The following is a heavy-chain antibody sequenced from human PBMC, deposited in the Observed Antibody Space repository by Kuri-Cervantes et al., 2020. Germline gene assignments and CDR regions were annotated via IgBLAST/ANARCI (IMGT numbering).Heavy chain of an antibody. CDR1: GFTFSSYA. Sequence: ETLSLTCAASGFTFSSYAMSWVRQAPGKGLGWVSAISGSGGSTYYADSVKGRFTISRDNSKNTLYLQMNSLRAEDTAVYYCARGVHQLLIDYWGQGTLVTVSS. V-gene: IGHV3-23*01. J-gene: IGHJ4*02. D-gene: IGHD2-2*01. CDR3: ARGVHQLLIDY. CDR2: ISGSGGST.